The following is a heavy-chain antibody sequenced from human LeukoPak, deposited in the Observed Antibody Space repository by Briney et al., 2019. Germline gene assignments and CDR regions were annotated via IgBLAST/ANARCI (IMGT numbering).Heavy chain of an antibody. CDR1: GFTFSSYA. CDR3: AREEYYDFWSGYKALNYYGMDV. D-gene: IGHD3-3*01. V-gene: IGHV3-30-3*01. CDR2: ISYDGSNK. J-gene: IGHJ6*02. Sequence: GGSLRLSCAASGFTFSSYAMHWVRQAPGKGLERVAVISYDGSNKYYADSVKGRFTISRDNSKNTLYLQMNSLRAEDTAVYYCAREEYYDFWSGYKALNYYGMDVWGQGTTVTVSS.